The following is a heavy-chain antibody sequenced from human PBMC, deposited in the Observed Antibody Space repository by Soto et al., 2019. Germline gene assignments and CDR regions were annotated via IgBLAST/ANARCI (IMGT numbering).Heavy chain of an antibody. CDR2: INPGGGGT. CDR3: ATDLGTAARIVSGHYFNN. Sequence: ASVKVSCKASGYTFTSNYFHWVRLAPGQGLEWMGIINPGGGGTAYAQRFQGRLTMTRDTSTSTVYFELNSLTSDDTAVYFCATDLGTAARIVSGHYFNNWGQGTLVTFSS. V-gene: IGHV1-46*01. J-gene: IGHJ4*02. CDR1: GYTFTSNY. D-gene: IGHD2-8*02.